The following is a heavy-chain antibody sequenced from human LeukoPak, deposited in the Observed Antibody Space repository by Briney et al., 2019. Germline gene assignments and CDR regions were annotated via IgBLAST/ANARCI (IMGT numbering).Heavy chain of an antibody. CDR3: ARQGYDILTGYIDAFDI. J-gene: IGHJ3*02. CDR2: ISYSGST. CDR1: GGSISSYY. Sequence: SETLSLTCTVSGGSISSYYWSWIRQPPGKGLEWMGYISYSGSTNYNPSLKSRVTISIDTSKNQFSLKLRSVTAADTAIYYCARQGYDILTGYIDAFDIWGQGTMVTVSS. D-gene: IGHD3-9*01. V-gene: IGHV4-59*08.